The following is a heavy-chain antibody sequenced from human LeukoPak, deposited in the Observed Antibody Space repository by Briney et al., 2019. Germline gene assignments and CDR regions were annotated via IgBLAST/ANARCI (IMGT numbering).Heavy chain of an antibody. D-gene: IGHD3-10*02. CDR3: ATGGTMLASDFYYFDY. J-gene: IGHJ4*02. Sequence: ASVKVSCKVSGYTLTELSMHWVRQAPGKGLEWMGGFDPEDGETIYGQKFQGRVTMTEDTSTDTAYMELSSLRSEDTAVYYCATGGTMLASDFYYFDYWGQGTLVTVSS. V-gene: IGHV1-24*01. CDR1: GYTLTELS. CDR2: FDPEDGET.